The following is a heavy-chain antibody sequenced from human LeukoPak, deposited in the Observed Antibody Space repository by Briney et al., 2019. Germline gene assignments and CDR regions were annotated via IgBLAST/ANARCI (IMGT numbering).Heavy chain of an antibody. D-gene: IGHD5-12*01. V-gene: IGHV4-34*01. CDR2: INHSGST. Sequence: NPSETLSLTCAVYGGFFTGYYWRWIRQPPGKGLEWIGEINHSGSTKYNPSLKSRVTISVDTSTNQFFLRLTSVTAADTAAYYCACHAVRYSAYDREEDAFDIWGQGTTVTVSS. J-gene: IGHJ3*02. CDR3: ACHAVRYSAYDREEDAFDI. CDR1: GGFFTGYY.